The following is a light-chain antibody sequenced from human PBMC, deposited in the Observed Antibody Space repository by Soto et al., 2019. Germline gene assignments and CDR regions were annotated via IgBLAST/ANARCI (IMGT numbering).Light chain of an antibody. CDR3: QQYNSYS. J-gene: IGKJ1*01. V-gene: IGKV1-5*01. CDR2: DAS. Sequence: EIQMTQSPSTLSASVGDGVTITCRASQSISNRLAWYQQRPGKAPKYLIYDASTLDSGAPSRFSGSGSGTEFTLSISSLQPDDFATYYCQQYNSYSFGQGSKVDIK. CDR1: QSISNR.